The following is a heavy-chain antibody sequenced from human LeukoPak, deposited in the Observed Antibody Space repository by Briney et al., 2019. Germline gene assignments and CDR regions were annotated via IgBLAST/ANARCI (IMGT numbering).Heavy chain of an antibody. D-gene: IGHD3-10*01. V-gene: IGHV4-39*07. J-gene: IGHJ3*02. CDR2: IYHSGST. CDR3: ARAILLSCAFDI. Sequence: PSETLSLTCTVSGGSISSGGYYWGWIRQPPGKGLEWIGSIYHSGSTYYNPSLKSRVTISVDTSKNQFSLKLSSVTAADTAVYYCARAILLSCAFDIWGQGTMVTVSS. CDR1: GGSISSGGYY.